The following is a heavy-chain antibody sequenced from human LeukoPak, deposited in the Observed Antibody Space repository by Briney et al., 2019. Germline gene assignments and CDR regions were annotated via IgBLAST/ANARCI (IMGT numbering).Heavy chain of an antibody. CDR3: ARTYYYDSSGYPNWFDP. D-gene: IGHD3-22*01. CDR2: IYYSGST. V-gene: IGHV4-59*08. Sequence: SETLSLTCTVSGGSISSYFWTWIRQPPGKGLEWIAYIYYSGSTNYNPSLKSRVTISVDTSKTQFSLKLSSVTAADTAVYYCARTYYYDSSGYPNWFDPWGQGTLVTVSS. J-gene: IGHJ5*02. CDR1: GGSISSYF.